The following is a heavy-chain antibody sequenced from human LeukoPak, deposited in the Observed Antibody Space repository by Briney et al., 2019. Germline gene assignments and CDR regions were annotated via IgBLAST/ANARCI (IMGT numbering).Heavy chain of an antibody. Sequence: SETLSLTCTVSGGSISSYFWSWIRQPPGKGLEWIAYIHYSEKTNYNPSLKSRVTISLDTSKNQFSLMLSSVTAADTAVYYCARDRRWELLHAFDLWGQGTMVTVSS. D-gene: IGHD1-26*01. CDR3: ARDRRWELLHAFDL. CDR1: GGSISSYF. V-gene: IGHV4-59*01. J-gene: IGHJ3*01. CDR2: IHYSEKT.